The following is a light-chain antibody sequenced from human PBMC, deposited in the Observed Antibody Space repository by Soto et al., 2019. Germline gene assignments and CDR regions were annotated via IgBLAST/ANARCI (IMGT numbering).Light chain of an antibody. CDR2: DVN. Sequence: QSALTQPASVSGSPGQSITISCTGTSSDVGGYNYVSWYQQHPGTAPKLIIYDVNTRPSGISNRFSGSKSGDTASLTISGLQAEDEADYFCCSYAGTVAYVFGTGTKVTVL. CDR3: CSYAGTVAYV. V-gene: IGLV2-14*03. CDR1: SSDVGGYNY. J-gene: IGLJ1*01.